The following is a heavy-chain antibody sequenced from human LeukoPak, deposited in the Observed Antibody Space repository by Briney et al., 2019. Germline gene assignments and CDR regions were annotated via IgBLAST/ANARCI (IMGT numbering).Heavy chain of an antibody. V-gene: IGHV3-23*01. CDR2: ISHGGDSA. CDR1: GFTFSTYA. D-gene: IGHD6-19*01. J-gene: IGHJ4*02. Sequence: PGGSLRLSCTASGFTFSTYAMTWVRQAPGKGLEWVSVISHGGDSAWYADSVKGRFTIPRDISKSTLFLQMNSLRADDTAIYYCAKGRSGWYEGLDYWGQGILVTVSS. CDR3: AKGRSGWYEGLDY.